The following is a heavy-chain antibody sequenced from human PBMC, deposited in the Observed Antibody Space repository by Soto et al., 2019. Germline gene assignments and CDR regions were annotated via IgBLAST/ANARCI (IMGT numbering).Heavy chain of an antibody. J-gene: IGHJ5*02. V-gene: IGHV4-61*01. CDR3: AREAPGGDNWLDP. CDR2: IYYSGST. CDR1: GGSVSSGSYY. Sequence: SETLSLTCTVSGGSVSSGSYYWSWIRQPPGKGLEWIGYIYYSGSTNYNPSLKSRVTISVDTSKNQFSLKLSSVTAADTAVYYCAREAPGGDNWLDPWGQGTLVTVSS. D-gene: IGHD3-10*01.